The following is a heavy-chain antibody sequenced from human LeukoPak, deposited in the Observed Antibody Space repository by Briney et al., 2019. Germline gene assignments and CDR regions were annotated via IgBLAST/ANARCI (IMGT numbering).Heavy chain of an antibody. J-gene: IGHJ4*02. Sequence: GGSLRLSCAASGFTFSSYSMNWVRQAPGKGLEWVSSISSSSSYIYYADSVKGRFTISRDNAKNSLYLQMNSLRAEDTAVYYCARVEPSYYDTPTPFDYWGQGTLVTVSS. CDR1: GFTFSSYS. V-gene: IGHV3-21*01. CDR2: ISSSSSYI. CDR3: ARVEPSYYDTPTPFDY. D-gene: IGHD3-22*01.